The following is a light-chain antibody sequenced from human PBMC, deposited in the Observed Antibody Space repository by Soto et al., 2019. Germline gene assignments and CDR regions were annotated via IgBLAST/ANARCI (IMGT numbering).Light chain of an antibody. CDR3: QQSYSTPFT. Sequence: DIQMTQSPFSLSASVGDRVTITCRASQSISSYLNWYQQKPGKAPNLLIYAASSLHSGVPSRFSGSASGTDFTLTIRSLHPEDLATYYCQQSYSTPFTFGQGTKLAIK. V-gene: IGKV1-39*01. CDR2: AAS. J-gene: IGKJ2*01. CDR1: QSISSY.